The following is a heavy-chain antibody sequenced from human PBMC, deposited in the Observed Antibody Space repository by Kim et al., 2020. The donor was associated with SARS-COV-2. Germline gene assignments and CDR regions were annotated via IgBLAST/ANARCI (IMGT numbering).Heavy chain of an antibody. J-gene: IGHJ4*02. Sequence: GTEKPYEDTVKSRFTISRDNAKNSLYLQMNSLRAEGSGVYYCATSRTFDYWGQETLVTVSS. CDR2: GTEK. CDR3: ATSRTFDY. V-gene: IGHV3-7*01.